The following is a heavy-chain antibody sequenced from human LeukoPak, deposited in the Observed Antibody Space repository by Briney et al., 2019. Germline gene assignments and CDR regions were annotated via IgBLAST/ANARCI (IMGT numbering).Heavy chain of an antibody. CDR2: ITSSSSYI. CDR3: AREDSGSKIDY. CDR1: GFTFSSYS. D-gene: IGHD1-26*01. Sequence: GGSLRLSCAGSGFTFSSYSMNWVRQAPGKGLEWVSSITSSSSYIYYADSVKGRFTISRDNAKNSLYLQMNSLRAEDTAVYYCAREDSGSKIDYWGQGTLVTVSS. J-gene: IGHJ4*02. V-gene: IGHV3-21*01.